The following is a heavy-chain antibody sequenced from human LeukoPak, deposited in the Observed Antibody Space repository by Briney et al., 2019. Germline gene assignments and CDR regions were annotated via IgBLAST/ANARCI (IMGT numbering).Heavy chain of an antibody. CDR1: GGTFISYA. V-gene: IGHV1-69*05. Sequence: GASVKVSCKASGGTFISYAISWVRQAPGQGLEWMGGIIPTFGTANYAQKFQGRVTITTDESTSTAYMELSSLRSEDTAVYYCARARGVIIESALDYWGQGTLVTVSS. J-gene: IGHJ4*02. CDR2: IIPTFGTA. CDR3: ARARGVIIESALDY. D-gene: IGHD3-10*01.